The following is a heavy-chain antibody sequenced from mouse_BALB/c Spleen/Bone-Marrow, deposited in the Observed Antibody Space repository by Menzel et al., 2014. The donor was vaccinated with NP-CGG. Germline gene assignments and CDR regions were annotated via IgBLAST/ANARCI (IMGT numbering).Heavy chain of an antibody. CDR1: GHSFTGYN. Sequence: VQLQQSGPELEKPGASVKVSCKASGHSFTGYNMNWVKQSNGKSLEWIGNIDPSYGGTSYNQKFKGKATLTVDKSSSTAYMQLKSLTSEDSAVYYCARMDYYGHWGQGTLVTVSA. CDR2: IDPSYGGT. J-gene: IGHJ3*01. CDR3: ARMDYYGH. V-gene: IGHV1S135*01. D-gene: IGHD1-2*01.